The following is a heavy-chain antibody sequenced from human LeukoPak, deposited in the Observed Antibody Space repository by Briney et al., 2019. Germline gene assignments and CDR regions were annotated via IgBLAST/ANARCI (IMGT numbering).Heavy chain of an antibody. Sequence: GASVKVSCKVSGYTLTELSMHWVRQAPGEGLEWMGGFDPEDGETIYAQKFQGRVTMTEDTSTDTAYMELSSLSSEDTAVYYCATDYFTFGGVIVKVYAFDIWGQGTMVTVSS. D-gene: IGHD3-16*02. CDR1: GYTLTELS. J-gene: IGHJ3*02. CDR2: FDPEDGET. CDR3: ATDYFTFGGVIVKVYAFDI. V-gene: IGHV1-24*01.